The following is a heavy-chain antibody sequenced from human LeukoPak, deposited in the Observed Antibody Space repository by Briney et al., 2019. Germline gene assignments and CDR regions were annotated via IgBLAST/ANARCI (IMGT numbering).Heavy chain of an antibody. CDR3: ARRGKQQLPIWGYYYYYMDV. Sequence: ASVKVSCKASGYTFTDYYMHWVRQAPGQGLEWMGWINPNSDGTNYIQNFQGRVTVTRDTSISTAYMELSGLRSDDTAVYYCARRGKQQLPIWGYYYYYMDVWGKGTTVTVSS. D-gene: IGHD6-13*01. CDR2: INPNSDGT. J-gene: IGHJ6*03. V-gene: IGHV1-2*02. CDR1: GYTFTDYY.